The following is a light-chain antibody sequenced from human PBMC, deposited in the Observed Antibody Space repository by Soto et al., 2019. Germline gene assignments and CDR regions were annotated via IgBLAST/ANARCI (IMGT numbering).Light chain of an antibody. J-gene: IGKJ1*01. Sequence: DIQMTQSPSTLSASVGDRVTITCRASQSISSWWAWYQQKPGKAPKLLIYRASTLETGVPSRFSGSGSGTEFTLTISSLQPDDFATYYCQQYKNYPWTFGHGTKVEVK. V-gene: IGKV1-5*03. CDR1: QSISSW. CDR2: RAS. CDR3: QQYKNYPWT.